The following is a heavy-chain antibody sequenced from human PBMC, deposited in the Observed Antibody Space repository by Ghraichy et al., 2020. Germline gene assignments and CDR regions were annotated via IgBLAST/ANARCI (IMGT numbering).Heavy chain of an antibody. D-gene: IGHD3-22*01. J-gene: IGHJ1*01. V-gene: IGHV3-30*18. CDR1: GFTFSSYG. CDR2: ISYDGSNK. CDR3: AKDVVASNPRPYYYDSSGYYYPDVFQH. Sequence: GGSLRLSCAASGFTFSSYGMHWVRQAPGKGLEWVAVISYDGSNKYYADSVRGRFTISRDNSKNTLYLQMNSLRAEDTAVYYCAKDVVASNPRPYYYDSSGYYYPDVFQHWGQGTLVTVSS.